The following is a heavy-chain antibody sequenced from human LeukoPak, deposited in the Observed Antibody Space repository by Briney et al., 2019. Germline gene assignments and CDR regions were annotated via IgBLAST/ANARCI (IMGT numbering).Heavy chain of an antibody. CDR1: GYTFTNYW. D-gene: IGHD6-6*01. J-gene: IGHJ4*02. CDR3: ARREYSSSSFHFDS. CDR2: ICPDDSDT. V-gene: IGHV5-51*01. Sequence: GESLKISCKTSGYTFTNYWIGWVRQMPGKGLEWMGIICPDDSDTRYSPSFQRQVTISADKSVNTAYLQWSSLKASDTAIYFCARREYSSSSFHFDSWGQGTRVIVSS.